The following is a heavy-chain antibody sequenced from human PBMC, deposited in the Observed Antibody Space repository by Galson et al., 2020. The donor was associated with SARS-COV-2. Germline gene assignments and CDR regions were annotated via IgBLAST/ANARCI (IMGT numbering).Heavy chain of an antibody. D-gene: IGHD3-9*01. V-gene: IGHV1-69*13. CDR2: IIPIFGTA. CDR3: ARSPTTAQKRYFDRGYYYYYYGMDV. J-gene: IGHJ6*02. CDR1: GGTFSSYA. Sequence: SLKVSCKASGGTFSSYAISWVRQAPGQGLEWMGGIIPIFGTANYAQKFQGRVTITADESTSTAYMELSSLRSEDTAVYYCARSPTTAQKRYFDRGYYYYYYGMDVWGQGTTVTVSS.